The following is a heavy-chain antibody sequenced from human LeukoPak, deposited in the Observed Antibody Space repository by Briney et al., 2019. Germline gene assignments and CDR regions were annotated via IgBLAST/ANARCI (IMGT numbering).Heavy chain of an antibody. V-gene: IGHV1-18*01. CDR2: ISAYNGNT. Sequence: GASVKVSCKASGYTFTSYGISWVRQAPGQGLEWMGWISAYNGNTNYAQKLQGRVTVTTDTSTSTAYMELRSLRSDDTAVYYCARVRHCSGGSCYPHNWFDPWGQGTLVTVSS. D-gene: IGHD2-15*01. CDR3: ARVRHCSGGSCYPHNWFDP. J-gene: IGHJ5*02. CDR1: GYTFTSYG.